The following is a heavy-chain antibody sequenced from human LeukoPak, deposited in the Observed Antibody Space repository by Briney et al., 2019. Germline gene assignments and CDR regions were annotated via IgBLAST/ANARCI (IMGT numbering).Heavy chain of an antibody. Sequence: PGGSLRLSCTASGFDFDAHGMSWVRQVPGKGLEWVSGINWSGGSTGYADPLRGRFTISRDNATNSLYLQMESLRAEDTAFYYCARAPITSPFYFDYWGQGTLVTVSS. J-gene: IGHJ4*02. V-gene: IGHV3-20*04. CDR2: INWSGGST. D-gene: IGHD2-2*01. CDR1: GFDFDAHG. CDR3: ARAPITSPFYFDY.